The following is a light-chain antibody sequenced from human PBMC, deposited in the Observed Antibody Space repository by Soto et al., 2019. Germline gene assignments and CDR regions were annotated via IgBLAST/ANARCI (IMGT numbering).Light chain of an antibody. Sequence: QSVLPHPASVSWSPGHSITISCTGSGRDIGAYDYVSWYQQHPGKAPKLLIYGVKNRPSGVSYRFSASKSAFTASLTISGLQAEEEAHYYCSSYTTSYFYVFGPGTRSPS. CDR1: GRDIGAYDY. J-gene: IGLJ1*01. CDR2: GVK. V-gene: IGLV2-14*01. CDR3: SSYTTSYFYV.